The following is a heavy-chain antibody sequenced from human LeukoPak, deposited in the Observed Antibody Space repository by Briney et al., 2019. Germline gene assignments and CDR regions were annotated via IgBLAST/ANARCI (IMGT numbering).Heavy chain of an antibody. CDR1: GFTFSSHG. CDR3: AKARNLVVVPAIDY. D-gene: IGHD2-2*01. J-gene: IGHJ4*02. V-gene: IGHV3-33*06. Sequence: GGSLRLSCAASGFTFSSHGMHWVRQAPGKGLEWVSIIWYDGSDEYYADSVKGRFTISRDNSKNTLYLQMNSLRAEDTAVYYCAKARNLVVVPAIDYWGQGTLVTVSS. CDR2: IWYDGSDE.